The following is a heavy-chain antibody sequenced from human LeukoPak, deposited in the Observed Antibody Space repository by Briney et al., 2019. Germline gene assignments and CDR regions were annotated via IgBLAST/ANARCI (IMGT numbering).Heavy chain of an antibody. CDR1: GASISSNNYY. D-gene: IGHD3-10*01. CDR2: IYSSGNT. V-gene: IGHV4-39*01. J-gene: IGHJ4*02. Sequence: SETLSLTCTVSGASISSNNYYWGWVRQPPGKGLEWIGNIYSSGNTYYNASLKSRVTIYIDTSKNQFSLNLSSVTAADTAVYYCARNWGRFGELLPFDYWGQGTLVTVSS. CDR3: ARNWGRFGELLPFDY.